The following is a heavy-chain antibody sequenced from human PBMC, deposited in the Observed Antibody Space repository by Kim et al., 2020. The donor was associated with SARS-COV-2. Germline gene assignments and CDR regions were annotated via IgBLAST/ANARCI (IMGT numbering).Heavy chain of an antibody. D-gene: IGHD6-13*01. J-gene: IGHJ6*02. CDR3: ARVPSIAAAGRVYYYYGMDV. CDR1: GYTFTSYD. V-gene: IGHV1-8*01. CDR2: MNPNSGNT. Sequence: ASVKVSCKASGYTFTSYDINWVRQATGQGLEWMGWMNPNSGNTGYAQKFQGRVTMTRNTSISTAYVELSSLRSEDTAVYYCARVPSIAAAGRVYYYYGMDVWGQGTTVTVSS.